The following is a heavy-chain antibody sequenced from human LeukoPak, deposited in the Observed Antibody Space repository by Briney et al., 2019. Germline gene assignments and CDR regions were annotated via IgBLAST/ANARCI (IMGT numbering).Heavy chain of an antibody. V-gene: IGHV3-48*03. CDR3: AGRVKYYYGMDV. CDR2: ISSSGSTI. CDR1: GFTFSSYE. Sequence: GGSLRLSCAASGFTFSSYEMNWARQAPGKGLEWVSYISSSGSTIYYADSVKGRFTISRDNAKNSLYLQMNSLRAEDTAVYHCAGRVKYYYGMDVWGQGTTVTVSS. D-gene: IGHD2-15*01. J-gene: IGHJ6*02.